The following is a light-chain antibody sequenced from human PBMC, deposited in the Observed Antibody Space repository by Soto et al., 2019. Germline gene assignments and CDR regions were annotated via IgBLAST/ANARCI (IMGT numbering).Light chain of an antibody. Sequence: EIVMTQSPATLSVSPGDRATLSCRAGQSVSSNLAWYQQKPGQAPRLLIYGASIRATGIPARFSGSGSGTEFTLTISSLQSEDFAVYYCQRYNAWPITFGQGTRLDIK. CDR1: QSVSSN. CDR3: QRYNAWPIT. V-gene: IGKV3-15*01. J-gene: IGKJ5*01. CDR2: GAS.